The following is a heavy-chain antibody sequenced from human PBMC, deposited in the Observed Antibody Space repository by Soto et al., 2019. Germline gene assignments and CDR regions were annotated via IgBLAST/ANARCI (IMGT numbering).Heavy chain of an antibody. CDR1: GFTFSSYP. V-gene: IGHV3-23*01. J-gene: IGHJ3*02. CDR2: LSGSGGTT. CDR3: ARPFYSSRSSWYLAFEI. D-gene: IGHD6-13*01. Sequence: EVQLLESGGGLVQPGGSLRLSCAASGFTFSSYPMTWFRQPPGKGLEWVSALSGSGGTTYYADSVKGRFTLSRDNSKNTRYLQMNSLRAEDTAVYYCARPFYSSRSSWYLAFEIRGQGAMVTVSS.